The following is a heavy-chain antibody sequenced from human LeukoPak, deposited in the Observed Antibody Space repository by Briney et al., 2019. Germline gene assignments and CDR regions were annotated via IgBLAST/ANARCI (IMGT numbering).Heavy chain of an antibody. J-gene: IGHJ4*02. CDR1: GGPIASSTHR. CDR2: IYYSGST. CDR3: ARWGSYGFDY. Sequence: PSETLSLSCSVSGGPIASSTHRWGWIRQAPGKGLEWIGNIYYSGSTYYNPSLKSRVTISVDTSKNHFSLKLSSVTAADTAVYYCARWGSYGFDYWGQGTLVTVSS. V-gene: IGHV4-39*02. D-gene: IGHD5-18*01.